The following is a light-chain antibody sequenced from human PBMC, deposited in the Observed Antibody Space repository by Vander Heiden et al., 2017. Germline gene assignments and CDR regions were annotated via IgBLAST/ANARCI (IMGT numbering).Light chain of an antibody. J-gene: IGLJ2*01. Sequence: PGQAPVLVVYDDFDLHSGIPERCSGSNSGSTATLTISRVEAGDEADYYCQVWDITSDHPGVIFGGGTKLTVL. CDR3: QVWDITSDHPGVI. V-gene: IGLV3-21*02. CDR2: DDF.